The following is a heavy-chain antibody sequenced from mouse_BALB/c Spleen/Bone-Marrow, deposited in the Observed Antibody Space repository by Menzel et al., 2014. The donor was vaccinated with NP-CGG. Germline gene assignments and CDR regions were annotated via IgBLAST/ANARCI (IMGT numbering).Heavy chain of an antibody. D-gene: IGHD1-3*01. CDR3: ARSGNFFDF. Sequence: EVQRAESGPGLVKPSQSLSLTCTVTGYSITSGFAWNWIRHLPGNNLECMCYISSNGRTSYHPTFKGRIPITRDTSKNQFFLPLNSVAAEYSARYYCARSGNFFDFWGEGTTLTVSS. CDR2: ISSNGRT. J-gene: IGHJ2*01. V-gene: IGHV3-2*02. CDR1: GYSITSGFA.